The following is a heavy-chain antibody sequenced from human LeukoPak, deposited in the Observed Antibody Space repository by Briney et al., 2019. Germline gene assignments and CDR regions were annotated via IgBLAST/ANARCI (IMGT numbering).Heavy chain of an antibody. CDR3: AKDQDSNYIFDY. CDR1: GFTFSSYG. CDR2: IWYDGSSK. Sequence: PGGSLRLSCAASGFTFSSYGVHWVRQAPGKGLEWVAVIWYDGSSKYYADSVKGRFTISRDNSKNTLYLQMNSLRAEDTAVYYCAKDQDSNYIFDYWGQGTLVTVSS. J-gene: IGHJ4*02. D-gene: IGHD4-11*01. V-gene: IGHV3-33*06.